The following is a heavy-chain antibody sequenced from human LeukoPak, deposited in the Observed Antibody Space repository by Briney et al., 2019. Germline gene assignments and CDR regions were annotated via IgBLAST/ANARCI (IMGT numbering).Heavy chain of an antibody. CDR1: GYRFTSYW. D-gene: IGHD3-10*01. CDR3: ALGGSGNYFGLDY. CDR2: IDPSDSYT. Sequence: NPGESLKISCKGSGYRFTSYWISWVRQMPGKGLEYMGRIDPSDSYTNYSPSFEGRVTISADKSISTAYLQWSSLKASDTAMYYCALGGSGNYFGLDYWGQGTLVTVSS. V-gene: IGHV5-10-1*01. J-gene: IGHJ4*02.